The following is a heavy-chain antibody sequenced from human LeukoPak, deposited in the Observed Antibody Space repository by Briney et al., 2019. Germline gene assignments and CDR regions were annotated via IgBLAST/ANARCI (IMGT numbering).Heavy chain of an antibody. Sequence: ASVKVSCKASGYTFTGYYMHCVRQAPGQGLEWMVWINPNSGGTNYAQKFRGRVTMTRDTSISTAYMELSRLRSDDTAVYYCAATFDWLLPSFDYWGQGTLVTVSS. V-gene: IGHV1-2*02. CDR3: AATFDWLLPSFDY. CDR2: INPNSGGT. CDR1: GYTFTGYY. J-gene: IGHJ4*02. D-gene: IGHD3-9*01.